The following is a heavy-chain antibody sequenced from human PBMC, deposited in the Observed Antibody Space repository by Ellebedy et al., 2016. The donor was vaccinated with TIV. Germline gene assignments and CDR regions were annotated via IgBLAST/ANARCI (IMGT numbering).Heavy chain of an antibody. Sequence: PGGSLRLSCEVSGFIFSNYAMHWVRQAPGKGLEWVAVISYDGTNKYYGDSVKGRFTISRDNSKNTLYLQMNSLRPEDTAVYSCARGLRGGSQRGYFDYWGQGTLVTVSS. CDR2: ISYDGTNK. J-gene: IGHJ4*02. CDR1: GFIFSNYA. CDR3: ARGLRGGSQRGYFDY. V-gene: IGHV3-30-3*01. D-gene: IGHD2-15*01.